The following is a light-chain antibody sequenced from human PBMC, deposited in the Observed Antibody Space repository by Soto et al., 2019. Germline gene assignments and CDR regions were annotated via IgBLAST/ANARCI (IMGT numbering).Light chain of an antibody. J-gene: IGKJ1*01. Sequence: DIVMTQSPDSLAVSLGERATINCKSSQSVLYSSNNKNYLAWYQQKPGQPPNLLIYWASSRESGVPDRISGSGSGTDFTLTISSLQAEDVAVYYCQQYYSTPRTFGQGTKVEIK. CDR3: QQYYSTPRT. CDR2: WAS. CDR1: QSVLYSSNNKNY. V-gene: IGKV4-1*01.